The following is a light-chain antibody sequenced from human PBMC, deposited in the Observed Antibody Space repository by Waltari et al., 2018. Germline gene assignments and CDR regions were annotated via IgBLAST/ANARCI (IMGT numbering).Light chain of an antibody. CDR1: TSDVGGYNY. Sequence: SALTQPASVSGSPGQSITISCTGTTSDVGGYNYVSRYQQHPGQAPKLMIYDVSNRPSGVSNRFSGSKSGNTASLAISGLQAEDEADYYCSSYTSSSTLVFGGGTKLTVL. CDR3: SSYTSSSTLV. CDR2: DVS. J-gene: IGLJ3*02. V-gene: IGLV2-14*03.